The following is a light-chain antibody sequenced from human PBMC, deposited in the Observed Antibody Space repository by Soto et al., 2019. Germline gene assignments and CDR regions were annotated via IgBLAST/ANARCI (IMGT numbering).Light chain of an antibody. J-gene: IGLJ1*01. V-gene: IGLV2-23*01. CDR3: CSHAGDNTYV. CDR1: SSDVGSYNL. CDR2: EGS. Sequence: QSVLTQPASLSGSPGQSITISCTGTSSDVGSYNLVSWYQLHPGKAPKLMIYEGSERPSGVSNRFSGSKSGNTASLTVSGLQAEDEADYFCCSHAGDNTYVFGTGTKLTVL.